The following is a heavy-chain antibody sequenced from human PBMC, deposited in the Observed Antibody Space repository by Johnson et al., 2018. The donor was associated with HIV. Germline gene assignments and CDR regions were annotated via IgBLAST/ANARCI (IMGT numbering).Heavy chain of an antibody. Sequence: VQLVECGGGLVQPGGSLRLSCAASGFTFSSYWMSWVRQAPGKGLEWVAAISGRGGSTYYADSVKGRFTISRDNSKNTLYLQMNSLRAEDTAVYYCAKGSSSWTDAFDIWGQGTMVTVSS. J-gene: IGHJ3*02. CDR3: AKGSSSWTDAFDI. D-gene: IGHD6-13*01. CDR1: GFTFSSYW. V-gene: IGHV3-23*04. CDR2: ISGRGGST.